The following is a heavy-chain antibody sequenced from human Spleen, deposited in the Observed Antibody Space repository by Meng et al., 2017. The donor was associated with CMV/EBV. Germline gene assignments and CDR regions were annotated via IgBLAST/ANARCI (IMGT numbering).Heavy chain of an antibody. J-gene: IGHJ4*02. CDR3: ARYDHLLLNDY. CDR2: ISSSSSTI. V-gene: IGHV3-48*04. Sequence: GESLKISCAASGFTFSSYSMNWVRQAPGKGLEWVSYISSSSSTIYYADSVKGRFTISRDNAKNSLYLQMNSLRAEDTAVFYCARYDHLLLNDYWGQGTLVTVSS. CDR1: GFTFSSYS. D-gene: IGHD1-1*01.